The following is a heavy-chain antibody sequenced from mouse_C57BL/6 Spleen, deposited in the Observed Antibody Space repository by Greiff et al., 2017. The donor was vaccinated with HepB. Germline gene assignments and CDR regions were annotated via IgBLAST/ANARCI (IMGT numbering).Heavy chain of an antibody. CDR2: ISDGGSYT. CDR1: GFAFSSYA. J-gene: IGHJ1*03. CDR3: ARDDYGWYFDV. V-gene: IGHV5-4*01. D-gene: IGHD1-1*01. Sequence: EVMLVESGGGLVKPGGSLKLSCAASGFAFSSYAMSWVRQTPEKRLEWVATISDGGSYTYYPDNVKGRFTISRDNAKNNLYLQMSHLKSEDTAMYYCARDDYGWYFDVWGTGTTVTVSS.